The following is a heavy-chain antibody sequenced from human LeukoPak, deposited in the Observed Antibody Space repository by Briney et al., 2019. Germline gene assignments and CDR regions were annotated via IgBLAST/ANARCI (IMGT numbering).Heavy chain of an antibody. V-gene: IGHV3-23*01. J-gene: IGHJ4*02. Sequence: QPGGSLRLSCAASGITFTSYAMGWVRQAPGKGLEWVSTISGSGHSTYYADSVKGRFTISRDNSKNMLYLQMNSLRVEDTAVYYCAKHAVIMTATHYFDYWGQGTLVTVSS. CDR3: AKHAVIMTATHYFDY. CDR1: GITFTSYA. D-gene: IGHD2-21*02. CDR2: ISGSGHST.